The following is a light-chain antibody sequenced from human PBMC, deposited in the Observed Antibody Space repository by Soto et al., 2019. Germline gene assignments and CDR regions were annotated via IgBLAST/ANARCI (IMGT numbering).Light chain of an antibody. J-gene: IGKJ2*01. CDR2: SAS. V-gene: IGKV1-39*01. CDR3: QQSNSTPPN. Sequence: IQMTQSPSSLSASVGDRVTLTCRTIQAINNYLHWYQHHPGRVPKRLISSASILQPGVPSRFSGGGSGTHFALTISNLQPEDVATYYCQQSNSTPPNFGQGTKLEI. CDR1: QAINNY.